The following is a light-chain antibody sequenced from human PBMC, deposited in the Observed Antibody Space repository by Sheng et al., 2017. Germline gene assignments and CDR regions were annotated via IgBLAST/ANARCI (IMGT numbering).Light chain of an antibody. CDR2: EDN. J-gene: IGLJ2*01. V-gene: IGLV2-23*01. Sequence: QSALTQPASVSGSPGQSITISCTGISSYVGSYNLVSWYQQHPGEAPKLIIYEDNKRPSGVSNRFSGTKSGTTASLTISGLQAEDEADYYCCSYAYSSTVFGGRDQADRP. CDR3: CSYAYSSTV. CDR1: SSYVGSYNL.